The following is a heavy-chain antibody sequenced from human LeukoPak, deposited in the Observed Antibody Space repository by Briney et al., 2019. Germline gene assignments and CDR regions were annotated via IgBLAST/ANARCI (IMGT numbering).Heavy chain of an antibody. D-gene: IGHD3-22*01. CDR3: AAGNYYDSSGYYPYAFDI. CDR2: IVVGSGNT. Sequence: ASVKVSCEASGFIFSRSAVQWVRQARGQRLEWIGWIVVGSGNTNYAQKFQERVTMTRDMSTGTAYMELSSLRSEDTAVYYCAAGNYYDSSGYYPYAFDIWGQGTMVTVSS. J-gene: IGHJ3*02. V-gene: IGHV1-58*01. CDR1: GFIFSRSA.